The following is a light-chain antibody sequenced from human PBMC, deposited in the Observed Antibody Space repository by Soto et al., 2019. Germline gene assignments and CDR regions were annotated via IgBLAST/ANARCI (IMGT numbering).Light chain of an antibody. V-gene: IGKV3-20*01. CDR2: DAS. J-gene: IGKJ1*01. CDR3: QQHGDSLWT. CDR1: RSVTSRY. Sequence: ESVLTQSPDTLSLSPGGRATLSCRASRSVTSRYLAWYQQKPGQAPRLLIYDASSRATGIPDRFSGSGSGTDFTLTISRLEPEDFAVYYCQQHGDSLWTFGQGTKVEFK.